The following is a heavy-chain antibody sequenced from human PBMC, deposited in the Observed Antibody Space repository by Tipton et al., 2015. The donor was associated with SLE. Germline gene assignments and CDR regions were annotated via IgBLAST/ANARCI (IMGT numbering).Heavy chain of an antibody. CDR1: GGSISSGSYY. CDR2: IYTSGST. J-gene: IGHJ6*03. Sequence: TLSLTCTVSGGSISSGSYYWSWIRQPAGKGLEWIGRIYTSGSTNYNPSLKSRVTISVDTSKNQFSLKLSSVTAADTAVYYCARGAGDDYYYYVDVWGKGTTVTVSS. CDR3: ARGAGDDYYYYVDV. V-gene: IGHV4-61*02. D-gene: IGHD7-27*01.